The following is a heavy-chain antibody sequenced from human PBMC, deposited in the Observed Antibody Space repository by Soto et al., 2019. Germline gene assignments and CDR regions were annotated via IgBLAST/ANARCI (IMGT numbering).Heavy chain of an antibody. CDR3: TREGSAPYYYYGTDA. CDR1: GYTFTTYG. CDR2: INTHNGNT. J-gene: IGHJ6*02. V-gene: IGHV1-18*01. D-gene: IGHD3-10*01. Sequence: GASVKVSCKASGYTFTTYGISWVRQAPGQGLEWLGWINTHNGNTNYAQNLQGRVIMTADTSTNTAYMELRSLRSDDTAICYCTREGSAPYYYYGTDAWGQGTTVTVSS.